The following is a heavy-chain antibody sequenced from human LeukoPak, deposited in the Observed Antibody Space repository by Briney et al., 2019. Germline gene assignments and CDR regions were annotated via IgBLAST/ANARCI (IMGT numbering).Heavy chain of an antibody. J-gene: IGHJ4*02. CDR3: ARDSSGYQ. Sequence: GGSLRLSCAASGFTFSTYWMDWVRQAPGKGLEWVANIKEDGSEKYYGDSVKGRFTISRDNAKNSLYLQMNSLRAEDTAVYYCARDSSGYQWGQGTLVTVSS. D-gene: IGHD3-22*01. V-gene: IGHV3-7*01. CDR2: IKEDGSEK. CDR1: GFTFSTYW.